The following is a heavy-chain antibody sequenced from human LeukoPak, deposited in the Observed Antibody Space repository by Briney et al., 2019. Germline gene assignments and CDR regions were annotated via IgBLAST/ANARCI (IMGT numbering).Heavy chain of an antibody. CDR2: TVAGYSET. D-gene: IGHD4-23*01. V-gene: IGHV3-23*01. J-gene: IGHJ4*02. Sequence: GGSLRPSCVASGFTISGHAMSWVRQAPAKGLEWVSITVAGYSETHYADSVRGRFTTSRDDSSNTLSLEMNSLRADDTGTYYCVKDFCRGGNCPFPFFDSWGQGTVVTVSS. CDR1: GFTISGHA. CDR3: VKDFCRGGNCPFPFFDS.